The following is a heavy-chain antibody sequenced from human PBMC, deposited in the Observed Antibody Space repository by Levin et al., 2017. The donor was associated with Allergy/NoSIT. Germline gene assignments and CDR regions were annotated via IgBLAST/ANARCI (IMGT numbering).Heavy chain of an antibody. CDR3: AKDSFCSGTSCYSGVDA. CDR1: GFTFGSYA. Sequence: GESLKISCAASGFTFGSYAVSWVRQAPGKGLEWVSTISDDGGSTLYAESMKGRFTISRDNSKSTLYLQMNSLRAEDTAVYYCAKDSFCSGTSCYSGVDAWGQGTLVTVSS. CDR2: ISDDGGST. V-gene: IGHV3-23*01. D-gene: IGHD2-2*01. J-gene: IGHJ5*02.